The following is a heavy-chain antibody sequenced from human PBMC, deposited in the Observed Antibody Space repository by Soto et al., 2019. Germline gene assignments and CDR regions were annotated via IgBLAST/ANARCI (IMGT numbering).Heavy chain of an antibody. CDR2: IYYSAST. Sequence: SETLSLTCTVSGGSISSYYWSWIRQPPGKGLEWIGYIYYSASTNYNPSLKSRVTISVDTSKNQFSLKLSSVTAADTAVYYCARVSYDFWSGINPYGMHVWGQGTTVTVSS. CDR3: ARVSYDFWSGINPYGMHV. D-gene: IGHD3-3*01. CDR1: GGSISSYY. V-gene: IGHV4-59*01. J-gene: IGHJ6*02.